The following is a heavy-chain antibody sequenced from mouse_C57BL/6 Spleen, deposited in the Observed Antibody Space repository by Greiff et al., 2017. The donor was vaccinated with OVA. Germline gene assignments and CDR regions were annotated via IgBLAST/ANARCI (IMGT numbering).Heavy chain of an antibody. V-gene: IGHV6-3*01. J-gene: IGHJ1*03. Sequence: EVKLQESGGGLVQPGGSMKLSCVASGFTFSNYWMNWVRQSPEKGLEWVAQIRLKSDNYATHYAESVKGRFTISRDDSKSSVYLQMNNLRAEDTGIYYCTAIIITTVVDYWYFDVWGTGTTVTVSS. CDR3: TAIIITTVVDYWYFDV. CDR2: IRLKSDNYAT. D-gene: IGHD1-1*01. CDR1: GFTFSNYW.